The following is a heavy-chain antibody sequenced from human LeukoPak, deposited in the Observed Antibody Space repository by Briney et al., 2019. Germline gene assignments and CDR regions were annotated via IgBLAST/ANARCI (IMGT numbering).Heavy chain of an antibody. CDR3: ARGRYSAGDNWFDP. Sequence: SETLSLTCTDSVGSITSSNRSWIRQSPGKGREGMGYIHYTGSTNYTPSLKSRVTMLIDTSKNQFSLKLSSVTAADTAVYYCARGRYSAGDNWFDPWGQGTLVTVSS. CDR1: VGSITSSN. CDR2: IHYTGST. J-gene: IGHJ5*02. V-gene: IGHV4-59*01. D-gene: IGHD3-9*01.